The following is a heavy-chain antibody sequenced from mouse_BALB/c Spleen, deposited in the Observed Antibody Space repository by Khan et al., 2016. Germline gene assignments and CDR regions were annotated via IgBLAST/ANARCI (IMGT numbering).Heavy chain of an antibody. CDR3: GRGDY. CDR2: ISSGSSAI. CDR1: GFTFSSFG. V-gene: IGHV5-17*02. J-gene: IGHJ2*01. Sequence: EVELVESGGGLVQPGGSRKLSCAASGFTFSSFGMHWVRQAPGKGLEWVAFISSGSSAIYYADTVKGRFTISRDNPKNTLFLQMTSLRSEDTAMXYCGRGDYWGQGTTLTVSS.